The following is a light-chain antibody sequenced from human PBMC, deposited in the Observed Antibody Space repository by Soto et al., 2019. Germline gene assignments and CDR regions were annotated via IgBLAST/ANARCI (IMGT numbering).Light chain of an antibody. CDR3: QQYNTYSWT. CDR2: KGS. J-gene: IGKJ1*01. CDR1: QSISSW. V-gene: IGKV1-5*03. Sequence: DIQMTQSPSALSASVGDRITITCRASQSISSWLAWYQQKPGKASNLLIDKGSRFESGVPSRFSGSAYGTEFTLTISSLQPDDFATYYCQQYNTYSWTFGQGTKVEIK.